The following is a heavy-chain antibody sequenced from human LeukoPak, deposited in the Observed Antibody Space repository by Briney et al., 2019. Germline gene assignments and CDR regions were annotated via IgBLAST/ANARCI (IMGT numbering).Heavy chain of an antibody. J-gene: IGHJ5*02. CDR2: MNPNSGNT. Sequence: GASVKVSCKASGYTFTGYYMHWVRQAPGQGLEWMGWMNPNSGNTGYAQKFQGRVTMTRNTSISTAYMELSSLRSEDTAVYYCARASWFDPWGQGTLVTVSS. CDR1: GYTFTGYY. V-gene: IGHV1-8*02. CDR3: ARASWFDP.